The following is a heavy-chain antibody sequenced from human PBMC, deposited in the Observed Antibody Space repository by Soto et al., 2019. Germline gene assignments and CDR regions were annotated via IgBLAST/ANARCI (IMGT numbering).Heavy chain of an antibody. V-gene: IGHV1-18*01. CDR2: ISAYNGNT. CDR1: GYTFTSYG. J-gene: IGHJ4*02. Sequence: QVQLVQSGAEVKKPGASVKVSCKASGYTFTSYGISWVRQAPGQGLEWMGWISAYNGNTNYAQKLQGRVTMTTATSTSTAYMELRILRSDDTAVYYCARVYRITMVRGELSEYWGQGTLVTVSS. D-gene: IGHD3-10*01. CDR3: ARVYRITMVRGELSEY.